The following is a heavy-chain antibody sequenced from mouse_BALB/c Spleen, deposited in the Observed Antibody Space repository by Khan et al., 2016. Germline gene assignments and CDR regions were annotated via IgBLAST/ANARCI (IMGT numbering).Heavy chain of an antibody. V-gene: IGHV2-9*02. D-gene: IGHD1-3*01. CDR2: IWAGGRA. J-gene: IGHJ2*01. CDR1: GFSLTSYG. CDR3: ARLEDI. Sequence: QMQLVESGPGLVTPSQSLSITCTVSGFSLTSYGVHWVRQPPGKGLEWLGVIWAGGRAPSNSALMSRLSISKHNSKSQVFLKMNSLQTDDTAMYYCARLEDIWGQGTTLTVSS.